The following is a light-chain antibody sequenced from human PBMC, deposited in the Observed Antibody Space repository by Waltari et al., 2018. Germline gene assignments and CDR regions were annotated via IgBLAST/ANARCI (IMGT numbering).Light chain of an antibody. CDR1: QSISSW. J-gene: IGKJ2*01. V-gene: IGKV1-5*03. Sequence: DIQMTQSPSTLSASVGDRVTITCRASQSISSWLAWYQQNPCKAPKLLIYKASSLESGVPSRFRGSGSGTEVTLTSSSLQPDDCATYYCQQYKSDPYTVGQGTKLEI. CDR2: KAS. CDR3: QQYKSDPYT.